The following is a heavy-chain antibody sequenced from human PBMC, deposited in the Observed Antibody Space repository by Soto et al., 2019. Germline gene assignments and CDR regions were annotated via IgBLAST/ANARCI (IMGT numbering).Heavy chain of an antibody. J-gene: IGHJ6*03. D-gene: IGHD3-3*01. V-gene: IGHV1-3*01. CDR2: INAGNGNT. CDR3: ARGGLDFGVVIRYSDYMDF. CDR1: GYTFTSYA. Sequence: QVQLVQSGAEVKKPGASVKVSCKASGYTFTSYAMHWVRQAPGQRLEWMGWINAGNGNTKYSQKFKGRVNITRDTSASTAYMELSSLRSEDTAVYDCARGGLDFGVVIRYSDYMDFWGKGTTVTVSS.